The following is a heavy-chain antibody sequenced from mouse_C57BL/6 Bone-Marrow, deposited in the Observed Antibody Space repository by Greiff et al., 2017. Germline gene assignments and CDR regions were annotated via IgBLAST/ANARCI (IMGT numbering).Heavy chain of an antibody. CDR1: GYTFTSYW. J-gene: IGHJ3*01. CDR2: IDPSDSYT. Sequence: QVQLQQSGAELARPGASVKLSCKASGYTFTSYWMHWVKQRPGQGLEWIGEIDPSDSYTNYNQKFKGKSTLTVDKSSSTAYMQLSSLTSEDSAVYYCARSSSTMVGAYWGQGTLVTVSA. V-gene: IGHV1-69*01. CDR3: ARSSSTMVGAY. D-gene: IGHD2-1*01.